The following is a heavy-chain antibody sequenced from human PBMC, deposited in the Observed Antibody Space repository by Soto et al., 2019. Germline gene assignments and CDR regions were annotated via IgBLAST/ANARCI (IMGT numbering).Heavy chain of an antibody. CDR1: GFTFSSYS. CDR2: ISSSSSYI. V-gene: IGHV3-21*01. CDR3: ARAASGGPFDY. Sequence: EVQLVESGGGLVKPGGSLRLSCAASGFTFSSYSMNWVHQAPGKGLEWVSSISSSSSYIYYADSVKGRFTISRDNAKNSLYLQMNSLRAEDTAVYYCARAASGGPFDYWGQGTLVTVSS. J-gene: IGHJ4*02. D-gene: IGHD6-19*01.